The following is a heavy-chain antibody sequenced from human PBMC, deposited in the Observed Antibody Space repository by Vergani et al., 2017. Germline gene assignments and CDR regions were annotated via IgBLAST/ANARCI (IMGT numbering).Heavy chain of an antibody. CDR2: IGTAGDP. CDR3: ARSGLRDDAFDI. J-gene: IGHJ3*02. Sequence: EVQLVESGGGLVQPGGSLRLSCAASGFTFSSYDMHWVRQATGKGLEWVSAIGTAGDPYYPGSVKGRFTISRENAKKSLYLQMNSLRAGDTAVYYCARSGLRDDAFDIWGQGTMVTVSS. D-gene: IGHD5/OR15-5a*01. CDR1: GFTFSSYD. V-gene: IGHV3-13*05.